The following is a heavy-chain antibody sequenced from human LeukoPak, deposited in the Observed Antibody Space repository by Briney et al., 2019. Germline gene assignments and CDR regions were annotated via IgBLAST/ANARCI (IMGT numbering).Heavy chain of an antibody. V-gene: IGHV3-23*01. CDR2: ISGSGGSI. J-gene: IGHJ4*02. CDR3: ASRETLRLYYFDY. CDR1: GFTFSSYA. Sequence: PGGSLRLSCAASGFTFSSYAMSWVRRAPGEGVEWVSAISGSGGSIYYVDSVKGRFTISRDNSKNTLYLHMNSLRAEDTAVYYCASRETLRLYYFDYWGQGTLVTVSS. D-gene: IGHD3-10*01.